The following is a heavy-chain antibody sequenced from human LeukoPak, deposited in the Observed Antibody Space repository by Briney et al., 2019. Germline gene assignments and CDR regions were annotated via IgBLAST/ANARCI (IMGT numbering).Heavy chain of an antibody. CDR1: GGTFSSYA. D-gene: IGHD6-19*01. Sequence: SVKVSCKASGGTFSSYAISWVRQAPGQGLEWMGGIIPIFGTANYAQKFQGRVTITADESTSTAYMELSSLRSEDTAVYYCARDVAGTFVTYYYGMDVWGQGTTVTVSS. CDR2: IIPIFGTA. J-gene: IGHJ6*02. CDR3: ARDVAGTFVTYYYGMDV. V-gene: IGHV1-69*13.